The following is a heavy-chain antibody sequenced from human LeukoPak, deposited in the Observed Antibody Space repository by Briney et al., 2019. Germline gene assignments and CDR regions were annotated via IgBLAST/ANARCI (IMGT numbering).Heavy chain of an antibody. CDR1: GGTFSSYA. D-gene: IGHD6-19*01. CDR2: IIPIFGTA. V-gene: IGHV1-69*01. Sequence: SVKVPCKASGGTFSSYAISWVRQAPGQGLEWMGGIIPIFGTANYAQKFQGRVTITADESTSTAYMELSSLRSEDTAVYYCARNVPSSSSGWYGQEDYWGQGTLVTVSS. CDR3: ARNVPSSSSGWYGQEDY. J-gene: IGHJ4*02.